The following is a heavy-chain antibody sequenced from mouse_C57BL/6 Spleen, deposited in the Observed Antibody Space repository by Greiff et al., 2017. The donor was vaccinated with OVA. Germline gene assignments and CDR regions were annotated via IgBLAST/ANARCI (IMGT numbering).Heavy chain of an antibody. CDR1: GFTFSSYA. CDR2: ISSGGDYI. CDR3: TRDWTAQAFAY. D-gene: IGHD3-2*02. V-gene: IGHV5-9-1*02. J-gene: IGHJ3*01. Sequence: EVMLVESGEGLVKPGGSLKLSCAASGFTFSSYAMSWVRQTPEKRLEWVAYISSGGDYIYYADTVKGRFTISRDNARNTLYLQMSSLKSEDTAMYYCTRDWTAQAFAYWGQGTLVTVSA.